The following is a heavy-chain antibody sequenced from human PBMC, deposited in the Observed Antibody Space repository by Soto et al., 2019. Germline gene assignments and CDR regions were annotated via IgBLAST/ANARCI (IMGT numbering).Heavy chain of an antibody. CDR3: ARHKSAMALDY. CDR1: GGSISSSSYY. D-gene: IGHD5-18*01. J-gene: IGHJ4*02. Sequence: PSETLSLTCTVSGGSISSSSYYWGWIRQPPGKGLEWIGSIYCSGSTYYNPSLKSRVTISVDTSKNQFSLKLSSVTAADTAVYYCARHKSAMALDYWGQGTLVTVSS. CDR2: IYCSGST. V-gene: IGHV4-39*01.